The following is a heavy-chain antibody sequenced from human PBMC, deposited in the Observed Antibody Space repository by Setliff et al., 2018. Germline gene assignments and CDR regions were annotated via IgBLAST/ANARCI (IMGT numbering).Heavy chain of an antibody. D-gene: IGHD6-19*01. CDR1: TASEVTISSRA. CDR3: ATSDWYAAFDH. Sequence: PGGSLRLSCAASTASEVTISSRAIHWVRQAPGKGLEWVANIKEDGGEKYYVDSVKGRFTISRDNAKNSLFLQMNSLRAEDTAVYYCATSDWYAAFDHWGQGTLVTVSS. CDR2: IKEDGGEK. J-gene: IGHJ4*02. V-gene: IGHV3-7*03.